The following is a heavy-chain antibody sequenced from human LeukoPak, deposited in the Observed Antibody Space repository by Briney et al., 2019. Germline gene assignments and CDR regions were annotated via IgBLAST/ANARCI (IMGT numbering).Heavy chain of an antibody. CDR3: ARDWAWGGFDH. J-gene: IGHJ4*02. D-gene: IGHD3-16*01. CDR1: GFTVSSNY. Sequence: PGGSLRLSCAASGFTVSSNYMSWVRQAPGKGLEWVSVIYSGGSTYYADSVKGRFTISRDNARNTLYLQMDSLRVDDTAVYYCARDWAWGGFDHWGQGTLVTVSS. V-gene: IGHV3-53*01. CDR2: IYSGGST.